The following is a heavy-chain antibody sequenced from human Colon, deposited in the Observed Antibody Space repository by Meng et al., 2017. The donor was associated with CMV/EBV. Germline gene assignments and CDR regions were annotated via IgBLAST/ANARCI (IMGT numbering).Heavy chain of an antibody. D-gene: IGHD1-1*01. CDR3: VRHDRSGFNWNDYVPY. V-gene: IGHV4-39*01. CDR2: FYEGETT. CDR1: GGSVSRSTYY. Sequence: SETLSLTCIVSGGSVSRSTYYWVWIRQPPGMGLEWIGSFYEGETTSYNPSLKSRVTIFVDTSKNHFSLRLSSVTAADTAVYYCVRHDRSGFNWNDYVPYWGQGTPVTVSS. J-gene: IGHJ4*02.